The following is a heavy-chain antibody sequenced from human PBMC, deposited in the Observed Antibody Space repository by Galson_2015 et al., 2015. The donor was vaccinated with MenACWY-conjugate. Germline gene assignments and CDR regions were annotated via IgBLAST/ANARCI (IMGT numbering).Heavy chain of an antibody. D-gene: IGHD6-6*01. V-gene: IGHV5-51*01. CDR1: GYTFTSNW. J-gene: IGHJ4*02. CDR2: IYPGDSDT. CDR3: ARQGFGSSSLDY. Sequence: QSGAEVKKPGESLTISCKGSGYTFTSNWIGWVRQMPGKGLEWMGIIYPGDSDTRYTPSFQGHVTISADKSINTAYLQWSSLEASDTAMYYCARQGFGSSSLDYWGQGTLVTVSS.